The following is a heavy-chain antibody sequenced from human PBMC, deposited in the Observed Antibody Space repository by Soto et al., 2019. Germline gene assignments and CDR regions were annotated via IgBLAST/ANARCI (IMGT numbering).Heavy chain of an antibody. D-gene: IGHD3-10*01. J-gene: IGHJ6*02. CDR2: IWYDGSNK. CDR3: ARRVHYYGMDV. V-gene: IGHV3-33*01. Sequence: QVQLVESGGGVVQPGRSLRLSCAASGFTFSSYGMHWVRQAPGKGLEWVAVIWYDGSNKYYADSVKGRFTISRDNSKNTLYLQMNSLRAEDTAVYYCARRVHYYGMDVWGQGTTFTVSS. CDR1: GFTFSSYG.